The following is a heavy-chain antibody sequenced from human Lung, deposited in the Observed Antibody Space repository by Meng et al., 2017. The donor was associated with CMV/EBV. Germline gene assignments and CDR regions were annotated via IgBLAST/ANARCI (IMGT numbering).Heavy chain of an antibody. D-gene: IGHD2-21*02. CDR2: IDPNTGNP. V-gene: IGHV7-4-1*02. J-gene: IGHJ4*02. CDR1: GYTFPSYA. Sequence: RLVHSGAELKQPGGSVKVSCRPSGYTFPSYAINWVRQAPGQGRDWMGWIDPNTGNPTYDQGLTGRCVFTLDASVSTTFLQIISRMADDTAVYYCGRDSPLDGDPLLDYWGQGTLVTVSS. CDR3: GRDSPLDGDPLLDY.